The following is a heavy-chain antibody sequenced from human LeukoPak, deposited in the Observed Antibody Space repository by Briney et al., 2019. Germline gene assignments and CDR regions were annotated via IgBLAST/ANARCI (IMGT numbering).Heavy chain of an antibody. CDR2: ISWNSGSI. V-gene: IGHV3-9*01. CDR1: GFTFDDYA. Sequence: GGSLRLSCAASGFTFDDYAMHWVRQAPGKGLEWVSGISWNSGSIGYADSVKGRFTISRDNAKNSLYLQMNSLRAEDTALYYCAKDTDYGDWADITFDIWGQGTMVTVSS. J-gene: IGHJ3*02. CDR3: AKDTDYGDWADITFDI. D-gene: IGHD4-17*01.